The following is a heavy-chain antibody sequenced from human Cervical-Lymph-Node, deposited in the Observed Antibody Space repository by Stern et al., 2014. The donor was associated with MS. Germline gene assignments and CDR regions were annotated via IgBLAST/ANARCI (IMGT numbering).Heavy chain of an antibody. V-gene: IGHV3-15*01. D-gene: IGHD1-26*01. J-gene: IGHJ6*02. CDR1: GFTFRNAC. Sequence: EVQLVESGGGLVQPGRSLRLSCAASGFTFRNACMPWIRQAPGKGLESVARLSSNTDGGTTEYDAPVKGRCTISREDSKNTLYLQKNSLKTEDTAVYYCTALDRSYPYYYYGMDVWGQGTTVTVSS. CDR3: TALDRSYPYYYYGMDV. CDR2: LSSNTDGGTT.